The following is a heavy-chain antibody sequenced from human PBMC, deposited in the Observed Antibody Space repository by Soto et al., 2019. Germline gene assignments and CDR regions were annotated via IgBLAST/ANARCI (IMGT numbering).Heavy chain of an antibody. CDR3: AGATSGYDYKGDAFDI. J-gene: IGHJ3*02. V-gene: IGHV1-69*02. D-gene: IGHD5-12*01. CDR2: IIPILGIA. CDR1: GGTFSSYT. Sequence: SVTVSCKASGGTFSSYTIIWVRQAPGQGLEWMGRIIPILGIANYAQKFQGRVTITADKSTSTAYMELSSLRSEDTAVYYCAGATSGYDYKGDAFDIWGQGTMVTVSS.